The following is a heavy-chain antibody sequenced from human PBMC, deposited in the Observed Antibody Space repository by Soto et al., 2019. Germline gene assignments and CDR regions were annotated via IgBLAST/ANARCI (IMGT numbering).Heavy chain of an antibody. D-gene: IGHD2-8*02. CDR3: ARDILSVGPRANDAFDV. CDR1: GFSFSDNL. J-gene: IGHJ3*01. V-gene: IGHV1-3*01. CDR2: INPDNGKT. Sequence: QVQLVQSGAEVRKPGDSVNISCRAYGFSFSDNLINWVRKAPGQSLEWMGWINPDNGKTRYSQTFQGRVTSSRHSAASIAYVEVSDLTSEDTAVYYCARDILSVGPRANDAFDVWGQGTRVNVSS.